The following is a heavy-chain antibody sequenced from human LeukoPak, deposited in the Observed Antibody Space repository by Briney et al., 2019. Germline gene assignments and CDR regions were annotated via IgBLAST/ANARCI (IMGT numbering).Heavy chain of an antibody. D-gene: IGHD3-10*01. CDR2: IRYDGSNK. V-gene: IGHV3-30*02. CDR3: ARESRPYGSGSGAFDY. J-gene: IGHJ4*02. Sequence: GGSLRLSCAASGFTFSSYGMHWVRQAPGKGLEWVAFIRYDGSNKYYADSVKGRFTISRDNSKNTLYLQMNSLRAEDTAVYYCARESRPYGSGSGAFDYWGQGTLVTVSS. CDR1: GFTFSSYG.